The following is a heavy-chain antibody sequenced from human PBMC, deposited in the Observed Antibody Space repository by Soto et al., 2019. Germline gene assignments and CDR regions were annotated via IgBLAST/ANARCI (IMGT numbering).Heavy chain of an antibody. V-gene: IGHV1-2*02. Sequence: ASVKVSCKASGYIFTGYYIQWVRQAPVQGLEWMGWINTKTGGTKYAQKFQGRVTMTRDTSINTAYMEVSRLRSDDTAVYYCATDKVAFDMWGQGTMVTVSS. CDR1: GYIFTGYY. CDR3: ATDKVAFDM. CDR2: INTKTGGT. D-gene: IGHD3-9*01. J-gene: IGHJ3*02.